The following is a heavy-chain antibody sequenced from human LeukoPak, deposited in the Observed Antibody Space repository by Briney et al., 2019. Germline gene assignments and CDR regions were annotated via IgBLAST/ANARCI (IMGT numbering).Heavy chain of an antibody. CDR3: AKDQHGYDKPIDY. J-gene: IGHJ4*02. CDR2: ISGSGIST. D-gene: IGHD5-12*01. V-gene: IGHV3-23*01. CDR1: GFTLNIFA. Sequence: GGSLRLSCAVSGFTLNIFAINRVRQASGRRLEWVSAISGSGISTYYADSVKGRFTISRDNSKNTLYLQINSLRAEDTAVYFCAKDQHGYDKPIDYWGEGTLVTVSS.